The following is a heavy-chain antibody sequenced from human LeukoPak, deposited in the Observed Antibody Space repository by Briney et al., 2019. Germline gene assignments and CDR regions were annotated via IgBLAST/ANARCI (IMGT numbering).Heavy chain of an antibody. CDR1: GGSISSSSYY. CDR2: IYYSGST. D-gene: IGHD4-23*01. V-gene: IGHV4-39*01. Sequence: SETLSLTCTVSGGSISSSSYYWGWIRQPPGKGLEWIGSIYYSGSTYYNPSLKSRVTISVDTSKNQFSLKLSSVTAADTAVYYCARQELYGGKRTLDAFDIWGQGTMVTVSS. J-gene: IGHJ3*02. CDR3: ARQELYGGKRTLDAFDI.